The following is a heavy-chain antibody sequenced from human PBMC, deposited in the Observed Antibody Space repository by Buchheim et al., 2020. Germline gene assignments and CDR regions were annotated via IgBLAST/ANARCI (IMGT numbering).Heavy chain of an antibody. V-gene: IGHV3-20*04. Sequence: EVQLVESGGRVVRPGGSLRLSCAASGFIFDDYGMSWVRQAPGKGLEWVSSINWDGSSTGYADSVKGRFTISRDNAKNSLYLLLTSLRAEDTALYYCVRGRYPDYWGQGTL. J-gene: IGHJ4*02. D-gene: IGHD3-9*01. CDR2: INWDGSST. CDR3: VRGRYPDY. CDR1: GFIFDDYG.